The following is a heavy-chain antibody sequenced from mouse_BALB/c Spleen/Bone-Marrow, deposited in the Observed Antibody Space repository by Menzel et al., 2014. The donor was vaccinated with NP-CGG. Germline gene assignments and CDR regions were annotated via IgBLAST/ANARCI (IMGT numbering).Heavy chain of an antibody. Sequence: VMLVESGPGLVAPSQRLSITCTISGFSLTNYGLHWVRQPPGKGLEWLVVIWSDGSTTYNSALKSRLSISKNNSKSXVFLKMNRLQADDAAMCYCARHGGNRLYAMDDWGQGTSVTVSS. V-gene: IGHV2-6-1*01. J-gene: IGHJ4*01. CDR3: ARHGGNRLYAMDD. D-gene: IGHD2-1*01. CDR2: IWSDGST. CDR1: GFSLTNYG.